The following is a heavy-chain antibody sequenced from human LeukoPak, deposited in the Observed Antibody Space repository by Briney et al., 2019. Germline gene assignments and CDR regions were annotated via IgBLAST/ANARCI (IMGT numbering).Heavy chain of an antibody. Sequence: SETLSLTCAVYGGSFSGYYWSWIRQPPGKGLEWIGEINHSGSTNYNPSLKSRVTISVDTSKNQFSLKLSPVTAADTAVYYCAREGVAKHDAFDIWGQGTMVTVSS. V-gene: IGHV4-34*01. CDR1: GGSFSGYY. J-gene: IGHJ3*02. CDR2: INHSGST. D-gene: IGHD6-13*01. CDR3: AREGVAKHDAFDI.